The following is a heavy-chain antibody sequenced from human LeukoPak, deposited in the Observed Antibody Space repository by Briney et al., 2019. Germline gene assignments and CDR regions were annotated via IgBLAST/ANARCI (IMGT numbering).Heavy chain of an antibody. CDR2: IRNKANSYTT. D-gene: IGHD2-21*02. J-gene: IGHJ4*02. CDR3: VRGGQGLQPCTYIH. Sequence: PGGSLSLSCGASGFTFSDYYMDWVRHAPGKGLEWVGRIRNKANSYTTDYAASVRGRFTISRDDSNSSLYLQISSLKTDDTAVYYCVRGGQGLQPCTYIHWGQGTLVTFSS. CDR1: GFTFSDYY. V-gene: IGHV3-72*01.